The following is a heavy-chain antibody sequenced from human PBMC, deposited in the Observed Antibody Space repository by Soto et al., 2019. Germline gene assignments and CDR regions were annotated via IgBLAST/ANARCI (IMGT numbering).Heavy chain of an antibody. CDR3: ARRLKDGNGMDV. Sequence: PGESMKISCKGSGYSFTSYWISWVRQMPGKGLEWMGRIDPSDSYTNYRPSFQGHVTISADKSISTAYLQWSSLKASDTAMYYCARRLKDGNGMDVWGQGTTVTVSS. J-gene: IGHJ6*02. CDR2: IDPSDSYT. V-gene: IGHV5-10-1*01. D-gene: IGHD2-15*01. CDR1: GYSFTSYW.